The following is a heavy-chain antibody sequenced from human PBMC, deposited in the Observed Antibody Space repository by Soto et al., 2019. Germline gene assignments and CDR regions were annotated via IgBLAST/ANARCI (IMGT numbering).Heavy chain of an antibody. CDR2: IKQDGSEK. CDR1: GFTFSSYW. Sequence: GGSLRLSCAASGFTFSSYWMSWVRQAPGKGLEWVANIKQDGSEKYYVDSVKGRFTISRDNAKNSLYLQMNSLRAEDTAVYYCARVPNPNELITIFGVVIRRDYYMDVWGKGTTVTVSS. J-gene: IGHJ6*03. V-gene: IGHV3-7*01. CDR3: ARVPNPNELITIFGVVIRRDYYMDV. D-gene: IGHD3-3*01.